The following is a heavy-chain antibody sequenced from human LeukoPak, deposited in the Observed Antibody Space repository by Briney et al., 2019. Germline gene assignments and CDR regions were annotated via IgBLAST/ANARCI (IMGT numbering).Heavy chain of an antibody. V-gene: IGHV5-51*01. CDR1: GYSFTTYW. Sequence: GESLKISCKGSGYSFTTYWIDWVRQMPGKGLEWMGIIYPGDSDTRYSPSFQGQVTISADKSISTVYLQWNSLKASDTAMYYCARSTSMVEGLDYWGQGTLVTLSS. CDR3: ARSTSMVEGLDY. CDR2: IYPGDSDT. D-gene: IGHD5-18*01. J-gene: IGHJ4*02.